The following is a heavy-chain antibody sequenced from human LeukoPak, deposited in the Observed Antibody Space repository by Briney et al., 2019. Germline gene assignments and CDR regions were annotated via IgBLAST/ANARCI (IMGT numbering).Heavy chain of an antibody. CDR3: ARAILTGYKYGMDV. CDR1: GFTFSSYS. CDR2: ISSSSSTI. Sequence: GGSLRLSCAASGFTFSSYSMNWVRQAPGKGLEWVSYISSSSSTIYYADSVKGRFTISRDNAKNSLYLQMNSLRAEDTAVYYCARAILTGYKYGMDVWGQGTTVTVSS. D-gene: IGHD3-9*01. V-gene: IGHV3-48*04. J-gene: IGHJ6*02.